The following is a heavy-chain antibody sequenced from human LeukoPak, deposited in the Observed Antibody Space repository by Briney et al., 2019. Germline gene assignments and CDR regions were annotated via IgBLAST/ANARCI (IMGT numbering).Heavy chain of an antibody. J-gene: IGHJ4*02. CDR2: INHSGST. D-gene: IGHD5-24*01. Sequence: SETLSLTCAVYGGSFSGYYWSWIRQPPGKGLEWIGEINHSGSTNYNPSLKSRVTISVDTSKNQFSLKLSSVTAEDTAVYYCARGGEMATQLFFYLDYWGQGTLVTVSS. V-gene: IGHV4-34*01. CDR3: ARGGEMATQLFFYLDY. CDR1: GGSFSGYY.